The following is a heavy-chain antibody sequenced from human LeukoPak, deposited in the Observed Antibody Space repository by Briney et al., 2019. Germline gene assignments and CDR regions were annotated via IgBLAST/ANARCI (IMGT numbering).Heavy chain of an antibody. CDR2: ISSSGSTR. CDR3: ASSGATDY. CDR1: GFTFSSYE. V-gene: IGHV3-48*03. D-gene: IGHD1-26*01. Sequence: GGSLRLSCAASGFTFSSYEMDWVRQAPGKGLEWVSYISSSGSTRTYADSVKGRFTISRDNAKNSLYLQMNSLRAEDTAVYYCASSGATDYWGQGTLVTVSS. J-gene: IGHJ4*02.